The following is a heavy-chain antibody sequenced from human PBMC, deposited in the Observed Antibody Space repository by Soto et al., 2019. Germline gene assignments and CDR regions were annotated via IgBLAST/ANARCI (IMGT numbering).Heavy chain of an antibody. CDR1: GYIFTNYG. CDR2: ISGYNGFP. V-gene: IGHV1-18*01. J-gene: IGHJ4*02. CDR3: AIASAGALYDL. D-gene: IGHD6-13*01. Sequence: QVQRVQSGAEVRKPGASVNVSCKTSGYIFTNYGVAWVRQVPGQGLELVAWISGYNGFPKHTQKFQGRVTVTTDTTTRTGYMELRNLRSDDTAVYYCAIASAGALYDLWGQGTRVNVSS.